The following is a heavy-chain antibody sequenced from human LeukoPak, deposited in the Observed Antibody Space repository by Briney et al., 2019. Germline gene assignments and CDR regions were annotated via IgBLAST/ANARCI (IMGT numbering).Heavy chain of an antibody. Sequence: PGGSLRLSCAASGFTFKTYWMHWVRQAPGKGLVWVSHSNSDGSSTSYADSVRGRFTISRDNAKSTLYLQMNSLRAEDTAVYFCATDQSIAGPTTADYWGQGTLVTVSS. J-gene: IGHJ4*01. CDR3: ATDQSIAGPTTADY. CDR2: SNSDGSST. V-gene: IGHV3-74*01. CDR1: GFTFKTYW. D-gene: IGHD1-26*01.